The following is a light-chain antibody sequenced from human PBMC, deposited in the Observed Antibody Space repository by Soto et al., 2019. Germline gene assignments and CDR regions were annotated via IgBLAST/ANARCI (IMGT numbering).Light chain of an antibody. V-gene: IGKV1-39*01. Sequence: DIQMTQSPSSLSASVGDRVTITCQASQDISNYLNWYQQRPGKAPKLLIHAASSLQGGVPLRFSGSGSGTDFTLTISSLRAEDFATYYCQQTYSIPITFGQGTRLEIK. CDR3: QQTYSIPIT. CDR1: QDISNY. CDR2: AAS. J-gene: IGKJ5*01.